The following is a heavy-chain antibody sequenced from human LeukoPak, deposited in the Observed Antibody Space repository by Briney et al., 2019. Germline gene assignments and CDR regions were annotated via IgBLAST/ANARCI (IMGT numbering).Heavy chain of an antibody. J-gene: IGHJ2*01. CDR1: GGSISSYY. CDR2: IYYSGST. D-gene: IGHD6-13*01. V-gene: IGHV4-59*01. Sequence: KPSETLSLTCTVSGGSISSYYWSWIRQPPGKGLEWIGYIYYSGSTNYNPSLKSRVTISVDTSKNQFSLKLSSVTAADTAVYYCARGRSGYSSSWPYWYFDLWGRGTLVTVSS. CDR3: ARGRSGYSSSWPYWYFDL.